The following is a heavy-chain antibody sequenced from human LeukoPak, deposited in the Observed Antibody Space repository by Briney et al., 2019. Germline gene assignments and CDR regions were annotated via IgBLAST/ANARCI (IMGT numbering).Heavy chain of an antibody. CDR1: GFTPSSYA. V-gene: IGHV3-23*01. CDR3: AKVSDSSGYYYYFDY. J-gene: IGHJ4*02. D-gene: IGHD3-22*01. Sequence: GGSLRLSCAASGFTPSSYAMSWVRQAAGKGLEWVSAISGSGGSTYYADSVKGRFTISRDNSKNTLYLQMNSLRAEDTAVYYCAKVSDSSGYYYYFDYWGQGTLVTVSS. CDR2: ISGSGGST.